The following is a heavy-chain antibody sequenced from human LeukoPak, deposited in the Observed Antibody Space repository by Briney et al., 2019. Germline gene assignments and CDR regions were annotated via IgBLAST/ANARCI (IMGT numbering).Heavy chain of an antibody. J-gene: IGHJ4*02. CDR3: AKEGQRSSGSYYVY. D-gene: IGHD3-10*01. CDR2: ISVSGGST. V-gene: IGHV3-23*01. Sequence: PVGSLRLSCAASGVTFSGYAMSWVRQAPGKGLEWVSAISVSGGSTYYADSGKGRFTISKDNSKNTLYLKMNSLRAEDTDVYYCAKEGQRSSGSYYVYWGQGTLVTVSS. CDR1: GVTFSGYA.